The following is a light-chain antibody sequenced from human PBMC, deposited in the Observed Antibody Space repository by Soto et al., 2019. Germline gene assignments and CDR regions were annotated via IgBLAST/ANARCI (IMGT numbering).Light chain of an antibody. CDR1: SXDIGGYNY. V-gene: IGLV2-8*01. CDR2: EVT. Sequence: QSVLTQPPSASGSPGQSVTISCTGTSXDIGGYNYVSWYQQHPGKAPKLMIYEVTKRPSGVPDRFSASRSGNTASLTVSGLQSEDEADYYCSSFTGTNNLYVFGTGTKVTVL. J-gene: IGLJ1*01. CDR3: SSFTGTNNLYV.